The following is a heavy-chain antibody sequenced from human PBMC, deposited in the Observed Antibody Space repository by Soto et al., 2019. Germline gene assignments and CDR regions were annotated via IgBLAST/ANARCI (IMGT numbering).Heavy chain of an antibody. CDR1: GFTFSSYG. V-gene: IGHV3-33*01. CDR2: IWYDGSNK. CDR3: ASLYCSGGSCYSSNYYHYGMDV. J-gene: IGHJ6*02. Sequence: QVQLVESGGGVVQPGRSLRLSCAASGFTFSSYGMHWVRQAPGKGLEWVAVIWYDGSNKYYADSVKGRFTISRDNSKNSLYLQMNSLRAEDTAVYYCASLYCSGGSCYSSNYYHYGMDVWGQGTTVTVSS. D-gene: IGHD2-15*01.